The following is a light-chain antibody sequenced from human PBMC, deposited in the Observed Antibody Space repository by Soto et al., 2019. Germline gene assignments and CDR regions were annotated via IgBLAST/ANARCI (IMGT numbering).Light chain of an antibody. CDR2: DTS. Sequence: EIVLTQSPAALSVSPGERATLPCWASQSVGSTLNWYQQKPGQAPRLLIYDTSIRATGIPARFSGSGSGTEFTLTIASLQSEDFGVYYCQRFNRWPLSFGGGTKVDIK. CDR3: QRFNRWPLS. V-gene: IGKV3-15*01. CDR1: QSVGST. J-gene: IGKJ4*01.